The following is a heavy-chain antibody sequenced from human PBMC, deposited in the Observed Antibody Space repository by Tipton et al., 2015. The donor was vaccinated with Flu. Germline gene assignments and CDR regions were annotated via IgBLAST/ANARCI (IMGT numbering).Heavy chain of an antibody. CDR3: AKATGYSSGPFDY. J-gene: IGHJ4*02. CDR1: GFTFDDYA. V-gene: IGHV3-9*03. CDR2: FSWNSGSI. Sequence: SLRLSCAASGFTFDDYAMHWVRQAPGKGLEWVSGFSWNSGSIGYADSVKGRFTISRGNAKNSLYLQMNSLRAEDMALYYCAKATGYSSGPFDYWGQGTLVTVSS. D-gene: IGHD6-19*01.